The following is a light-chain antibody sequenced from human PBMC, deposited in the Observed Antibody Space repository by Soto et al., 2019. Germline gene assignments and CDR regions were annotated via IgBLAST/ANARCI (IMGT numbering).Light chain of an antibody. Sequence: SVLTQPPSVSGSPGQSGALSCPGNSSDVGNYNRVSWYQQPPGTAPKLMIYDVTNRPSGVPDRFSGSKSGNTASLTISGLQADDEADYYCSSYTSSSTYVFGTGTKVTVL. V-gene: IGLV2-18*02. CDR1: SSDVGNYNR. J-gene: IGLJ1*01. CDR2: DVT. CDR3: SSYTSSSTYV.